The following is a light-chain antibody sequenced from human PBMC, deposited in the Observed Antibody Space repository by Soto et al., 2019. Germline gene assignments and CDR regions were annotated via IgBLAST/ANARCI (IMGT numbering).Light chain of an antibody. Sequence: QSVLAQPASVSGSPGQSITISCTGTNNDVGRYNLVSWYQQYPDKVPKLIIYEVSQRPSGVSSRFSGSKSGNTASLTISGLQAEDVADYYGCSYAGSTTHVVFGGGTQLTVL. CDR3: CSYAGSTTHVV. V-gene: IGLV2-23*02. CDR2: EVS. J-gene: IGLJ2*01. CDR1: NNDVGRYNL.